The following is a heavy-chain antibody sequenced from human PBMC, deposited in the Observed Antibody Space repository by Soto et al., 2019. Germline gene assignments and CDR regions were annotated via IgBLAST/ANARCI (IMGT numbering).Heavy chain of an antibody. V-gene: IGHV3-74*01. Sequence: EVQLVESGGDLVQPGGSLRLSCAASGFSFSIFWMHWVRQAPGKGLVWVSSINGGGSSADYADSVKGRFTFSRDNAKNTVYLQMNSRRAEDTAVYYCTRGGGYSGYDPFDYWGQGTLVTVSS. CDR3: TRGGGYSGYDPFDY. CDR2: INGGGSSA. CDR1: GFSFSIFW. D-gene: IGHD5-12*01. J-gene: IGHJ4*02.